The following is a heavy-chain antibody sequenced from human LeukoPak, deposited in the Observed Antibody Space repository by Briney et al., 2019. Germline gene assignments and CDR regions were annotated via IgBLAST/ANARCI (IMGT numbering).Heavy chain of an antibody. J-gene: IGHJ6*04. CDR2: INHSGST. Sequence: PSETLSLTCAVYGGSFSGYYWSWIRQPPGRGRGWMGEINHSGSTNYNPSLKSRVTISVDTSKNQFSLKLSSVTAADTAVYYCARGLYYDILTGPYYYYGMDVWGKGTTVTVSS. CDR3: ARGLYYDILTGPYYYYGMDV. CDR1: GGSFSGYY. D-gene: IGHD3-9*01. V-gene: IGHV4-34*01.